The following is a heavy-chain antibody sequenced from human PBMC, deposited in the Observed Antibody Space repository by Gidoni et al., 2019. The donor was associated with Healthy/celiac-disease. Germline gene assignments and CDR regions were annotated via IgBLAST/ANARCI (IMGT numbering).Heavy chain of an antibody. D-gene: IGHD1-26*01. CDR3: AREYSGSYFGYYYYYGMDV. CDR1: GFTFSSYG. Sequence: QVQLVESGGGVVQPGRSLRLSCAASGFTFSSYGMHWVRQAPGKGLEWVAVIWYDGSNKYYADSVKGRFTISRDNSKNTLYLQMNSLRAEDTAVYYCAREYSGSYFGYYYYYGMDVWGQGTTVTVSS. J-gene: IGHJ6*02. V-gene: IGHV3-33*01. CDR2: IWYDGSNK.